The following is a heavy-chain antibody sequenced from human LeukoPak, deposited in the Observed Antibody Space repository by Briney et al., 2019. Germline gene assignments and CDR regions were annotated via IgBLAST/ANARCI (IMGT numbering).Heavy chain of an antibody. CDR2: IYYTGGT. Sequence: PSETLSLTCTVSGGSISTYYWAWLRQPPGKGLEWIGYIYYTGGTNYNPSLKSRVTISVDTSKIQFSLKLSSVTAADTAVYYCARIFGSGYDFRGAFDIWGQGTMVTVSS. V-gene: IGHV4-59*01. CDR1: GGSISTYY. D-gene: IGHD5-12*01. J-gene: IGHJ3*02. CDR3: ARIFGSGYDFRGAFDI.